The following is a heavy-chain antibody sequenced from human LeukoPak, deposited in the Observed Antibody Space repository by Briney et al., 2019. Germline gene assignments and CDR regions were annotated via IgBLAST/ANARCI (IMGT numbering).Heavy chain of an antibody. CDR2: IDPNSGGT. D-gene: IGHD2-21*02. J-gene: IGHJ4*02. CDR3: ASAHPSRTTAYCGGDCWLLFDY. V-gene: IGHV1-2*02. Sequence: ASVKVSCKASGYTFTGYYMHWLRQAPGQGLEWMGWIDPNSGGTNYAQKFQGRVTMTRDTSISTAYMELSRLRSDDTAVYYCASAHPSRTTAYCGGDCWLLFDYWGQGTLVTVSS. CDR1: GYTFTGYY.